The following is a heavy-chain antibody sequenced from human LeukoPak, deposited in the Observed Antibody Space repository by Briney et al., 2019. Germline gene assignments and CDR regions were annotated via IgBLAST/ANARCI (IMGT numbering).Heavy chain of an antibody. V-gene: IGHV1-18*01. Sequence: ASVTVSFTSSVYTFTIHGISWVRQAPGQGLEWMGWISAYNGNTNYAQKDQGRVTMTTDTSTSTAYMELRSLRSDDTAVYYCARVPLAAAYNWFDPWGQGTLVTVSS. CDR3: ARVPLAAAYNWFDP. J-gene: IGHJ5*02. CDR2: ISAYNGNT. CDR1: VYTFTIHG. D-gene: IGHD6-13*01.